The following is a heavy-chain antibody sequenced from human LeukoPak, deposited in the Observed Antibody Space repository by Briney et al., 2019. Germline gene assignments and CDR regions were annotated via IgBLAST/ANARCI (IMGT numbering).Heavy chain of an antibody. CDR3: AKRVSYSNSPFDY. D-gene: IGHD4-11*01. J-gene: IGHJ4*02. V-gene: IGHV3-23*01. CDR1: GFTFSSYA. Sequence: GGSLRLSCAASGFTFSSYAMSWVRQAPGKGLEWVSGISTSADSTYYAYSVKGRFTISRDNSKNTLYLQMNSLRAEDTAVYYCAKRVSYSNSPFDYWGQGTLVTVSS. CDR2: ISTSADST.